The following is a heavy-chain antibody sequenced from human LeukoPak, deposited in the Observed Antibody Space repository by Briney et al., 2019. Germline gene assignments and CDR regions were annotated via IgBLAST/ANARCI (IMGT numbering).Heavy chain of an antibody. CDR3: ARFKGFSDYYGSGSYYNWPPGWFDS. J-gene: IGHJ5*01. D-gene: IGHD3-10*01. CDR2: INHSGST. V-gene: IGHV4-34*01. Sequence: SETLSLTCAVYGGSFSGYYRSWIRQPPGKGLEWIGEINHSGSTNYNPSLKSRVTISVDTSKNQFSLKLSSVTAADTAVYYCARFKGFSDYYGSGSYYNWPPGWFDSWGQGTLVTVSS. CDR1: GGSFSGYY.